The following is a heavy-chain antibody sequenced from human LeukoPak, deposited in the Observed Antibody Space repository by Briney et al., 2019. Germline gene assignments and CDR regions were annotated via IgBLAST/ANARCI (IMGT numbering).Heavy chain of an antibody. V-gene: IGHV3-64D*06. CDR1: GFTFSTYV. CDR3: VRGTGY. Sequence: GGSLRPSCSVSGFTFSTYVMHWVRQAPGKGLEYVSAISSNGDNTYYADSVKGRFTISRDNSKNTLYLQMSSLRADDMAVYYCVRGTGYWGQGTLVTVSS. CDR2: ISSNGDNT. J-gene: IGHJ4*02.